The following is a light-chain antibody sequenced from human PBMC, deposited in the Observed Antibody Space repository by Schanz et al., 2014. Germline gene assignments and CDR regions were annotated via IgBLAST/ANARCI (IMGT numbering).Light chain of an antibody. Sequence: QSVLTQPPSASGTPGQRVTISCSGGSSNIGSNSVNWYQQRPGTAPKLLIYSYNQRPSGVPDRFSGSKSGTSASLAISGLQSEDEAHYYCAAWDDSLNGHVVFGGGTKLTVL. CDR1: SSNIGSNS. V-gene: IGLV1-44*01. CDR2: SYN. CDR3: AAWDDSLNGHVV. J-gene: IGLJ2*01.